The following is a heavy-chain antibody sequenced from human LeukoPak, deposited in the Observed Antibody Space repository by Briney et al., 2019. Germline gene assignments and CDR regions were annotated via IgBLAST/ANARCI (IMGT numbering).Heavy chain of an antibody. Sequence: GGSLRLSCAASGFTFSSYEMNWVRQAPGKGLEWVSYISSSGSTIYYADSVKGRFTISRDNSKNTLYLQMNSLRAEDTAVYYCARDWGDRCSGGSCYSVWSFDYWGQGTLVTVSS. D-gene: IGHD2-15*01. CDR2: ISSSGSTI. CDR3: ARDWGDRCSGGSCYSVWSFDY. CDR1: GFTFSSYE. J-gene: IGHJ4*02. V-gene: IGHV3-48*03.